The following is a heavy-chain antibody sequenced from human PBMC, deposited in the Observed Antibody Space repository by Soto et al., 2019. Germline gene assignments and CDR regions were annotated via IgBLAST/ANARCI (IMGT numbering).Heavy chain of an antibody. CDR1: GGTFSSYA. J-gene: IGHJ4*02. CDR3: AGDGGGEYSGYDVGYFDY. D-gene: IGHD5-12*01. CDR2: IIPIFGTA. V-gene: IGHV1-69*01. Sequence: QVQLVQSGAEVKKPGSSVKVSCKASGGTFSSYAISWVRQAPGQGLEWMGGIIPIFGTANYAQKFQGRVTITADESTSTAYMELSSLRSEDTAVYYCAGDGGGEYSGYDVGYFDYWGQGTLVTVSS.